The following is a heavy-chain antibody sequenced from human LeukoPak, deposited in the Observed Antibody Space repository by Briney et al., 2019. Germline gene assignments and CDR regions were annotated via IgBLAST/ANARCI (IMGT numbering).Heavy chain of an antibody. CDR3: AKAPHYRNYPPDWFDP. CDR1: GFTFSSYA. V-gene: IGHV3-23*01. CDR2: ISGSGGST. Sequence: GASLRLSCAASGFTFSSYAMSWVRQAPGKGLEWVSVISGSGGSTYYADSVKGRFTISRDNSKSTLYLQMNSLRADDTALYYCAKAPHYRNYPPDWFDPWGQGTLVTVSS. D-gene: IGHD4-11*01. J-gene: IGHJ5*02.